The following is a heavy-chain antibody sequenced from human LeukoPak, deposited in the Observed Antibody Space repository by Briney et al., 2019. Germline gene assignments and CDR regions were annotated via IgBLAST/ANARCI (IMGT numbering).Heavy chain of an antibody. V-gene: IGHV1-3*03. J-gene: IGHJ6*03. D-gene: IGHD6-25*01. CDR2: INAGNGNT. CDR3: ARSRGGGSGYYYYYMDV. Sequence: ASVKVSCKASGYTFTSYAMHWVRQAPGQRLEWMGWINAGNGNTKYSQEFQGRVTITRDTSASTAYMELSSLRSEDMAVYYCARSRGGGSGYYYYYMDVWGKGTTVTVSS. CDR1: GYTFTSYA.